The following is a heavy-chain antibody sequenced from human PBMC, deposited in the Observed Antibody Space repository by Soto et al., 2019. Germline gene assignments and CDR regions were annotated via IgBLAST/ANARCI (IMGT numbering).Heavy chain of an antibody. J-gene: IGHJ4*02. CDR2: INHSGST. V-gene: IGHV4-34*01. Sequence: SETLSLTCAVYGGSFSGYYWSWIRQPPGKGLEWIGEINHSGSTNYNPSLKSRVTISVDTSKNQFSLKLSSVTAADTAVYYCARGFRGGSSSWYSAHYFDYWGQGTLVTVSS. CDR3: ARGFRGGSSSWYSAHYFDY. D-gene: IGHD6-13*01. CDR1: GGSFSGYY.